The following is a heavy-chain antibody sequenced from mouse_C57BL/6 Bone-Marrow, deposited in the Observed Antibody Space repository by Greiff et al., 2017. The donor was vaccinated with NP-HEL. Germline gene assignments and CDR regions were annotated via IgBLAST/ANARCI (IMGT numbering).Heavy chain of an antibody. V-gene: IGHV14-4*01. CDR2: IDPENGDT. Sequence: EVKVQQSGAELVRPGASVKLSCTASGFNIKDDYMHWVKQRPEQGLEWIGWIDPENGDTEYASKFQGKATITADTSSNTAYLQLSSLTSEDTAVYYCTTQPGYFDVWGTGTTVTVSS. CDR3: TTQPGYFDV. CDR1: GFNIKDDY. J-gene: IGHJ1*03.